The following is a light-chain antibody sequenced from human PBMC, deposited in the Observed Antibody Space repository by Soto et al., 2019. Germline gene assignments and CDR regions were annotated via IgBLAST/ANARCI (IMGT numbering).Light chain of an antibody. Sequence: QAVVTQEPSFSVSPGGTVTLTCGLSSGSVSTTYHPSWYQQTPGQAPRTLIYATNSRSPGVPDRFSGSILGNKAALTITGAQADDESDYYCVIYIKGARVFGGGTKLTVL. CDR3: VIYIKGARV. CDR1: SGSVSTTYH. V-gene: IGLV8-61*01. J-gene: IGLJ3*02. CDR2: ATN.